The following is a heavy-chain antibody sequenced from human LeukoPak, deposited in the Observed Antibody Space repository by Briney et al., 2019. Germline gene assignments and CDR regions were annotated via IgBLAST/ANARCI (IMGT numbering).Heavy chain of an antibody. V-gene: IGHV3-23*01. CDR2: ISGSGRNT. D-gene: IGHD3-10*01. CDR3: AKDEGVVLSTSFDFGH. J-gene: IGHJ4*02. Sequence: GGSLRLSCVVSGFTFSTYAMSWVRQAPGKGPEWVAFISGSGRNTYYADSVKSRFTISRDNFRNTLSLQMNSLRPDDTAIYYCAKDEGVVLSTSFDFGHWGQGTLVAVSS. CDR1: GFTFSTYA.